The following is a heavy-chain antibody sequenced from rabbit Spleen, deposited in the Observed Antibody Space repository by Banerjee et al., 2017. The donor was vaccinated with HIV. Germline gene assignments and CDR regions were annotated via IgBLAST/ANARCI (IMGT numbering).Heavy chain of an antibody. D-gene: IGHD1-1*01. CDR1: RFSFSSSDY. J-gene: IGHJ4*01. CDR2: IYTSSGGT. V-gene: IGHV1S40*01. Sequence: QSLEESGGGLVQPEGSLTLTCKASRFSFSSSDYICWVRQAPGKGLEWIACIYTSSGGTWYASWAKGRFTISKTSSTTVTLQMTSLTAADTATYFCARDLVGVIGWNFNLWGPGTLVTVS. CDR3: ARDLVGVIGWNFNL.